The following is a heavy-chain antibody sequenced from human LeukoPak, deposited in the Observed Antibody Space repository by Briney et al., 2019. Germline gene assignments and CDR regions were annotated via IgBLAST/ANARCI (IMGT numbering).Heavy chain of an antibody. CDR1: GFTVSSNY. J-gene: IGHJ4*02. D-gene: IGHD3-16*01. CDR3: AREGEPNGRYFDY. Sequence: GGSLRLSCAASGFTVSSNYMGWVRQAPGKGLEWVSVIYTGGRTYDADSVKDRFTISRDNSKNTLYLQMNSLRAEDTAVYYCAREGEPNGRYFDYWGQGTLVTVSS. CDR2: IYTGGRT. V-gene: IGHV3-66*01.